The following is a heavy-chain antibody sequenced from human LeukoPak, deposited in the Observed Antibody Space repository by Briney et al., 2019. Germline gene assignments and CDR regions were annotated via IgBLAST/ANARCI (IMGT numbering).Heavy chain of an antibody. D-gene: IGHD3-22*01. CDR1: GYSFTNYW. Sequence: GESLKISCKGSGYSFTNYWIGWVRQMPGKGLEWMGIIYPGGSNIRYSPSFQGQVTISADKSISTAYLQWSSLKASDTAMYYCARRAGNSGYFSDAFDIWAQGTMVTVSS. CDR3: ARRAGNSGYFSDAFDI. J-gene: IGHJ3*02. V-gene: IGHV5-51*01. CDR2: IYPGGSNI.